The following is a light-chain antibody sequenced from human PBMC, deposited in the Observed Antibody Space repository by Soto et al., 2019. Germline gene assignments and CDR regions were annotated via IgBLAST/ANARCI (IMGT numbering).Light chain of an antibody. CDR3: QKYNSAPRT. CDR1: PSVSNS. J-gene: IGKJ1*01. CDR2: DAF. Sequence: EIVLTQSPATLSLSPGERATLACRASPSVSNSLAWYQHKPGQAPRLLIYDAFNRATGVPTRFSGSGSGTDFTLTISSLEPEDVAIYYCQKYNSAPRTFGQGTKV. V-gene: IGKV3-11*01.